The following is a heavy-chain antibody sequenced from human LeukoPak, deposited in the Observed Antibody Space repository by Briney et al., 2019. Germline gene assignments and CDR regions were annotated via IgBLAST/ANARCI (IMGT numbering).Heavy chain of an antibody. J-gene: IGHJ4*02. V-gene: IGHV1-69*01. Sequence: GASVKVSCKASGGTFSSYAISWVRQAPGQGLEWMGGIIPIFGTANYAQKFQGRVTITADESTSTAYMELSSLRSEDTAVYYCARGGVVGGTAYFDYWGQGTLVTVSS. CDR1: GGTFSSYA. CDR3: ARGGVVGGTAYFDY. CDR2: IIPIFGTA. D-gene: IGHD1-26*01.